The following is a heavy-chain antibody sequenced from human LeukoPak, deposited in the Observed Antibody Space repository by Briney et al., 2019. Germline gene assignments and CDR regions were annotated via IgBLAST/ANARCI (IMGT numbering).Heavy chain of an antibody. V-gene: IGHV3-23*01. Sequence: PGGSLRLSCAASGFTFSIYGMNWVRQSPGKGLEWVSGIGGSGDRTYYADSVKGRFSISRDNSKNTLYLQINSLRVEDTAVYYCAKDMRMASFEHWGRGTQVTASS. D-gene: IGHD5-24*01. CDR1: GFTFSIYG. J-gene: IGHJ4*02. CDR3: AKDMRMASFEH. CDR2: IGGSGDRT.